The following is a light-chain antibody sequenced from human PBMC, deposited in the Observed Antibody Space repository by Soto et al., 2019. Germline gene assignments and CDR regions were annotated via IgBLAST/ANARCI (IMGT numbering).Light chain of an antibody. Sequence: DIQITQCPTSLSASVGDRVTITCWASQDIRNFAAWYQQKPGKAPKLLIYAASTLQSGVPSRFSGSGSGTDFTLTINSLQPEDVATYSCQKYSSVPVFGPGTKVEIK. CDR1: QDIRNF. V-gene: IGKV1-27*01. CDR2: AAS. CDR3: QKYSSVPV. J-gene: IGKJ3*01.